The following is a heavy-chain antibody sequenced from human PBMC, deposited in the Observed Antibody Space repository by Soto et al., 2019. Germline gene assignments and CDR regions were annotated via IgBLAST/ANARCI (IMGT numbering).Heavy chain of an antibody. Sequence: PSETLSLTCTVSGGSISSYYWSWIRQPPGKGLEWIGYIYYSGSTNYNPSLKSRVTISVDTSKNQFSLKLSSVTAADTAVYYCAREGPSGYFDYWGQGTLVTVSS. CDR3: AREGPSGYFDY. D-gene: IGHD7-27*01. CDR2: IYYSGST. V-gene: IGHV4-59*12. CDR1: GGSISSYY. J-gene: IGHJ4*02.